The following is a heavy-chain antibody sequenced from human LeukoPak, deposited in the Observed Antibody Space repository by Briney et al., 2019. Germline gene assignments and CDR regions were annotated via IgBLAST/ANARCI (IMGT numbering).Heavy chain of an antibody. CDR3: ALRRDGYKGFDY. CDR2: IKSDGSST. V-gene: IGHV3-74*01. D-gene: IGHD5-24*01. Sequence: GGSLRLSCAASGFTFSSYWMHWVRQAPGKGLVWVSRIKSDGSSTSYADSVKGRFTISRDNAKNTQYLQVNSLRAEDTAVYYCALRRDGYKGFDYWGQGTLVTVSS. J-gene: IGHJ4*02. CDR1: GFTFSSYW.